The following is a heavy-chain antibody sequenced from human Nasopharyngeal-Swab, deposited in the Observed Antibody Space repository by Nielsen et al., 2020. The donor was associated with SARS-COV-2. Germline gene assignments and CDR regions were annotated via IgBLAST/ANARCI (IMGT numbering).Heavy chain of an antibody. CDR2: IYYSGST. V-gene: IGHV4-61*01. J-gene: IGHJ6*02. CDR3: ARDHYGSGSPSTDV. D-gene: IGHD3-10*01. Sequence: SETLSLTCTVSGGSVSRGSYYWSWIRQPPGKGLEWIGYIYYSGSTNYNPSLKSRVTISVDTSKNQFSLKLSSVAAADTAVYYCARDHYGSGSPSTDVWGQGTTVTVSS. CDR1: GGSVSRGSYY.